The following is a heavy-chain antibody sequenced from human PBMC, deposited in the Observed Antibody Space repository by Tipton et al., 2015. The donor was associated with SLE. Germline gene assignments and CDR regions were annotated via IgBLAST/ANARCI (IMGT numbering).Heavy chain of an antibody. CDR3: ARRLVAAANDWYFGL. V-gene: IGHV4-39*06. CDR1: GGSISSSSYY. J-gene: IGHJ2*01. CDR2: IYYSGNT. Sequence: TLSLTCTVSGGSISSSSYYWGWIRQPPGKGLEWIGSIYYSGNTYYNPSLKSRVTISVDTSKNQFPLKLSSVTAADTAVYYCARRLVAAANDWYFGLWGRGTLVTASS. D-gene: IGHD2-2*01.